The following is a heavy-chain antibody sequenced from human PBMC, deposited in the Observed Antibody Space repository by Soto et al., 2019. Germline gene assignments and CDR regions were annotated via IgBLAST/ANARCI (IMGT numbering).Heavy chain of an antibody. CDR3: VRPAPKTLRDWFDP. V-gene: IGHV4-4*07. J-gene: IGHJ5*02. Sequence: PSETLSLTCTVSGASISGFYWSWIRKSAGKGLEWIGRIYATGTTDYNPSLKSRVMMSVDTSKKQFSLKLRSVTAADTAVYYCVRPAPKTLRDWFDPWGQGISVTVSS. D-gene: IGHD3-16*01. CDR1: GASISGFY. CDR2: IYATGTT.